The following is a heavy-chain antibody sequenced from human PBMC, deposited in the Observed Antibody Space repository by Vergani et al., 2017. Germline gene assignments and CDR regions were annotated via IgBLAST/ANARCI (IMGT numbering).Heavy chain of an antibody. CDR1: GYSFTTYW. V-gene: IGHV5-51*03. CDR2: IYPGDSDT. J-gene: IGHJ6*03. Sequence: EVQLVQSGAEVKKPGESVKISCKGSGYSFTTYWIGWVRQMPGKGLKWMGIIYPGDSDTRYSPSFQGQVTSSADKSTSTAYLQWSSLKASDTAMYYCTRLATVSTDYMDVWGKGTTVTVSS. CDR3: TRLATVSTDYMDV. D-gene: IGHD4-11*01.